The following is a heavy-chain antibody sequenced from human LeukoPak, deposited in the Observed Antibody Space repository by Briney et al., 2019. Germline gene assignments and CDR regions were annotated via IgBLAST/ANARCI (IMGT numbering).Heavy chain of an antibody. J-gene: IGHJ4*02. CDR3: AKDISSGSTWSPYFDY. D-gene: IGHD6-13*01. CDR1: GFTFSSYW. Sequence: GGSLRLSCAASGFTFSSYWMSWVRQAPGKGLEWVANIKQDGSEKYYVDSVKGRFTISRDNSKNSLYLQMHSLRPEDTALYYCAKDISSGSTWSPYFDYWGQGTLVTVSS. CDR2: IKQDGSEK. V-gene: IGHV3-7*03.